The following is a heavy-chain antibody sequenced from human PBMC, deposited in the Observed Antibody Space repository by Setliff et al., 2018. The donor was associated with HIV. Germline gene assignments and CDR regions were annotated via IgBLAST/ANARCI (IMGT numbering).Heavy chain of an antibody. J-gene: IGHJ4*02. Sequence: GGSLRLSCATSGFTFDDYALHWVRQAPGKGLEWVSGIKWSTNRIRYADSVKGRFTISRDSAKNFLYLQMNSLTTEDTALYYCAKEAVSGTYFGSGFDYWGPGTLVTVSS. CDR2: IKWSTNRI. V-gene: IGHV3-9*01. D-gene: IGHD1-26*01. CDR1: GFTFDDYA. CDR3: AKEAVSGTYFGSGFDY.